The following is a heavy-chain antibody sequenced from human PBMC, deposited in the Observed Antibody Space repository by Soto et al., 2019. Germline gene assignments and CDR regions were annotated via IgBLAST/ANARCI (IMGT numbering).Heavy chain of an antibody. D-gene: IGHD6-19*01. CDR2: IIPIFGTA. J-gene: IGHJ1*01. CDR1: GGTFSSYA. Sequence: VKVSCKASGGTFSSYAISWVRQAPGQGLEWMGGIIPIFGTANYAQKFQGRVTITADESTSTAYMELSSLRSEDTAVYYCARDPYSSGWYSLYFQHWGQGTLVTVSS. CDR3: ARDPYSSGWYSLYFQH. V-gene: IGHV1-69*13.